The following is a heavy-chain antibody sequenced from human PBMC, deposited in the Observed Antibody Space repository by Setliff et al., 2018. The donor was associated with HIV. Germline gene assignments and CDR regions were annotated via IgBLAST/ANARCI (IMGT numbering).Heavy chain of an antibody. D-gene: IGHD6-13*01. CDR2: IDPNSGDT. V-gene: IGHV1-2*02. CDR1: GYTFTGYY. Sequence: ASVKVSCKASGYTFTGYYLHWVRQAPGQGLEWMGWIDPNSGDTNYEQKFQGRVSMTRDTSISTVYMELSSLRSDDTAVYYCARAAGYSSSWHRYAFEIWGQGTMVT. J-gene: IGHJ3*02. CDR3: ARAAGYSSSWHRYAFEI.